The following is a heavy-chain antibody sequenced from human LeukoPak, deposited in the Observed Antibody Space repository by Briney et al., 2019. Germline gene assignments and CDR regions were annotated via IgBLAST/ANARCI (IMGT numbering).Heavy chain of an antibody. CDR3: ATQRGKTYATFDF. D-gene: IGHD4-17*01. CDR2: IYYSGST. CDR1: GGSIRSSSYY. Sequence: PSETLSLTCTVSGGSIRSSSYYWGWIRQPPGKGLEWIGSIYYSGSTYYNASLKSRGTISVDTSKNQFSLKLNSVTAADTAVYYCATQRGKTYATFDFWGQGSLVTVSS. V-gene: IGHV4-39*01. J-gene: IGHJ4*02.